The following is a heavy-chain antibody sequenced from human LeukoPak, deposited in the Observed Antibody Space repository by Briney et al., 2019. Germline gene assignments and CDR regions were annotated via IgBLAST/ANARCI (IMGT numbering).Heavy chain of an antibody. CDR2: IYTTGNT. CDR3: ARGGRRVQLWPARLYFDY. D-gene: IGHD5-18*01. Sequence: SETLSLTCTVSGGSISSYYWSWIRQPAGKGLECIGPIYTTGNTNYNPSLKSRVTMSVDTSKNQFSLKLRSVTAADTAVYYCARGGRRVQLWPARLYFDYWGQGTLVTVSS. J-gene: IGHJ4*02. CDR1: GGSISSYY. V-gene: IGHV4-4*07.